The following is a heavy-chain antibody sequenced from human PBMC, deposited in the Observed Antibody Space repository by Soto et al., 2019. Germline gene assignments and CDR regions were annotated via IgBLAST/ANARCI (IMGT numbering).Heavy chain of an antibody. V-gene: IGHV3-23*01. CDR1: GFTFSTYA. CDR2: IGTHADTT. Sequence: GGSLRLSCAASGFTFSTYALTWVRQAPGKGLEWVSSIGTHADTTYYVDSVKGWFSISRDNSKNTVYLQMSSLSAEDTAVYYCARPYVEVAVNDAFDIWGRGTMVTVSS. J-gene: IGHJ3*02. D-gene: IGHD3-16*01. CDR3: ARPYVEVAVNDAFDI.